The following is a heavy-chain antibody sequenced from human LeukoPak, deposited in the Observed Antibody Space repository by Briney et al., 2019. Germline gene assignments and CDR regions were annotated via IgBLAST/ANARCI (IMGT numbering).Heavy chain of an antibody. J-gene: IGHJ4*02. CDR3: AREQHCGSTSCPQDV. CDR2: IKPDTGDT. CDR1: GYTFTDYF. V-gene: IGHV1-2*02. Sequence: ASVKVSCKASGYTFTDYFIHRVRQAPGHGLEWMGWIKPDTGDTSYAQKFQGRLTTARDTSIRTAYMELTRLRSDDTAIYFCAREQHCGSTSCPQDVWGQGTLVTVSS. D-gene: IGHD2-2*01.